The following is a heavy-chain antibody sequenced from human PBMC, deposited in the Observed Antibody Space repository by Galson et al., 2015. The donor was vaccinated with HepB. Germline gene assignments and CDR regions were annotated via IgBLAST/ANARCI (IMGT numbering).Heavy chain of an antibody. CDR3: ARAQASAFDI. CDR1: GSTFSSYS. CDR2: ISSSSSYI. V-gene: IGHV3-21*01. Sequence: SLRLSCAASGSTFSSYSMNWVRQAPGKGLEWVSSISSSSSYIYYADSVKGRFTISRDNAKNSLYLQMNSLRAEDTAVYYCARAQASAFDIWGQGTMVTVSS. J-gene: IGHJ3*02.